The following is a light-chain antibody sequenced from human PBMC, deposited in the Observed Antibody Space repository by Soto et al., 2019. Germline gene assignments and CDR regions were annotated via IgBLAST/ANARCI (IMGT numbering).Light chain of an antibody. CDR1: SSNIGGNS. V-gene: IGLV1-51*01. CDR3: GSWDSSLSAYV. Sequence: VLTQPPSVSAAPGQKVTISCSGSSSNIGGNSVSWYQQLPGTAPKLLIYDDNTRPSGIPDRFSGSKSGTSATLGITGFQTGDEADYYCGSWDSSLSAYVFGTGTKVT. J-gene: IGLJ1*01. CDR2: DDN.